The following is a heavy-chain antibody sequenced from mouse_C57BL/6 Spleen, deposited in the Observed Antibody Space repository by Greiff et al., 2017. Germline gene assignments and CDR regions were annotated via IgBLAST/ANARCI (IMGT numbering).Heavy chain of an antibody. CDR1: GYSITSGYY. Sequence: ESGPGLVKPSQSLSLTCSVTGYSITSGYYWNWIRQFPGNKLEWMGYISYDGSNNYNPSLKNRISITRDTSKNQFFLKLNSVTTEDTATYYCARDFTTTVVPYYFDYWGQGTTLTVSS. D-gene: IGHD1-1*01. CDR3: ARDFTTTVVPYYFDY. CDR2: ISYDGSN. V-gene: IGHV3-6*01. J-gene: IGHJ2*01.